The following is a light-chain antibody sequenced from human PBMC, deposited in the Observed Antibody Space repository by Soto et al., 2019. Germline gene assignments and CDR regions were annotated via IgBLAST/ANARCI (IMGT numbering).Light chain of an antibody. CDR3: LRYSNCLT. CDR2: GAS. V-gene: IGKV3-15*01. Sequence: EIATTRYRAKMSVSAGARATLSCRASQGVSANLAWYQQKPGQAPRLLIYGASTRATGIPARFCCSGSRTGFTLSVSGLRTGDFALYCCLRYSNCLTFGGGTKVDIK. J-gene: IGKJ4*02. CDR1: QGVSAN.